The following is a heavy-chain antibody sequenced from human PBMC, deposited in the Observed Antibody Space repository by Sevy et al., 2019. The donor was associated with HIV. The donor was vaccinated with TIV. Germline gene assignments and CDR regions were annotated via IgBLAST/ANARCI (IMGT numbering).Heavy chain of an antibody. Sequence: GGSLRLSCAVSGFTFSSYSMNWVRQAPGKGLEWVSSISSSSNYIYYADSVKGRFTISRDNAKDSLFLQMNRRRAEDTAIYYGARGYCSGTSCSSGRAWVAFDIWGQGTMVTVSS. D-gene: IGHD2-15*01. V-gene: IGHV3-21*01. J-gene: IGHJ3*02. CDR2: ISSSSNYI. CDR1: GFTFSSYS. CDR3: ARGYCSGTSCSSGRAWVAFDI.